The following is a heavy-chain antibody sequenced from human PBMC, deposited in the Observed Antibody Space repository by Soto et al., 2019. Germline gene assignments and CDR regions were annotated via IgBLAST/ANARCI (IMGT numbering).Heavy chain of an antibody. Sequence: QITLKESGPTLVKPTQTLTLTCTFSGFSLSTSGVGVGWIRQPPGKALEWLALIYWDDDKRYSPSLKSRLTITKDTSKNQVVLTMTNMDPVDTATYYCAHRLAVYSSGWYWGHAFDIWGQGTMVTVSS. CDR1: GFSLSTSGVG. D-gene: IGHD6-19*01. J-gene: IGHJ3*02. CDR2: IYWDDDK. CDR3: AHRLAVYSSGWYWGHAFDI. V-gene: IGHV2-5*02.